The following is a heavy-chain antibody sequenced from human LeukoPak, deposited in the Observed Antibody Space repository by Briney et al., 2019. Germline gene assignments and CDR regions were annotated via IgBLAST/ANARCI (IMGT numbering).Heavy chain of an antibody. CDR3: AKMVHTEQWLVPFDY. V-gene: IGHV3-23*01. CDR1: GFTFSNFA. J-gene: IGHJ4*02. CDR2: ISGSGGST. Sequence: GGSLRLSCAASGFTFSNFAMNWVRQAPGKGLEWVSTISGSGGSTYYADSVKGRFTISRDNSKNTLYLQMNSLRAEDTAVYYCAKMVHTEQWLVPFDYWGQGTLVTVSS. D-gene: IGHD6-19*01.